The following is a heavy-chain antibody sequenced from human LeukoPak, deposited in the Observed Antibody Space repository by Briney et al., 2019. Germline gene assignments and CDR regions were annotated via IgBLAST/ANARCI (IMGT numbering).Heavy chain of an antibody. CDR2: IYHSGST. D-gene: IGHD3-10*01. J-gene: IGHJ6*03. V-gene: IGHV4-59*01. CDR1: GASISSKY. CDR3: ARGKAGGYYYYYYMDV. Sequence: SETLSLTCTVSGASISSKYWSWIRQAPGKGPEWIGYIYHSGSTNYNPSLKSRVTISIDTSKNQFSLKLSSVTAADTAVYYCARGKAGGYYYYYYMDVWGKGTTVTVSS.